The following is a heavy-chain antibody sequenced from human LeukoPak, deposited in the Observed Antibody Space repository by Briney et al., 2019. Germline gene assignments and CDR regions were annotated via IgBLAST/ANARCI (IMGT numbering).Heavy chain of an antibody. CDR2: INPNSGGT. D-gene: IGHD3-22*01. J-gene: IGHJ3*02. CDR1: GYTLTGYY. Sequence: GASVKVSCKASGYTLTGYYMHWVRQAPGQGLEWIGWINPNSGGTIYAQKFQGRVTMTRDTSISTAYMELSRLRSDDTAVYYCARVTGYYYENTGYYHHAFDIWGQGTMVTVSS. V-gene: IGHV1-2*02. CDR3: ARVTGYYYENTGYYHHAFDI.